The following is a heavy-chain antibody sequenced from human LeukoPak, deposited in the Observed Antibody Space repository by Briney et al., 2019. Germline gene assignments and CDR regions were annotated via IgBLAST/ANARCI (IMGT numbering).Heavy chain of an antibody. D-gene: IGHD3-10*01. CDR3: AKGRDLYGCDAFDI. CDR2: ISWNSGSI. J-gene: IGHJ3*02. CDR1: GFTFDDYA. V-gene: IGHV3-9*01. Sequence: PGGSLRLSCAASGFTFDDYAMHWVRQAPGKGLEWVSGISWNSGSIGYADSVKGRFTISRDNAKNSLYLQMNSLRAEDTALYYCAKGRDLYGCDAFDIWGQGTMVTVSS.